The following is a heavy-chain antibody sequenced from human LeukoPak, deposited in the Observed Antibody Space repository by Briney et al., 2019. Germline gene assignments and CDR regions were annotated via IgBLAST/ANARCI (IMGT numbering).Heavy chain of an antibody. CDR3: ARAYRSSWYANWFDP. V-gene: IGHV4-38-2*02. CDR1: GYSISSGYY. Sequence: SQTLSLTWTVSGYSISSGYYWAWIRQPPGKGLAWIGSIYHSGSTYYNPSLKSRATISVDTSKNQFPLKLSSVTAADTAVYFCARAYRSSWYANWFDPWGQGTLVTVSS. J-gene: IGHJ5*02. CDR2: IYHSGST. D-gene: IGHD6-13*01.